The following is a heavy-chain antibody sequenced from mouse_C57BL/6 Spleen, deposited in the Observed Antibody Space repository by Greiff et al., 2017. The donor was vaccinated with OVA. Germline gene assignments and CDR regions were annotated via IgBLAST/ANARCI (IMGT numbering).Heavy chain of an antibody. CDR3: ARQDYGSSNVAMDY. J-gene: IGHJ4*01. CDR2: ISNLAYSL. D-gene: IGHD1-1*01. Sequence: EVQRVESGGGLVQPGGSLKLSCAASGFTFSDYGMAWVRQAPRKGPEWVAFISNLAYSLYYADTVTGRFPISRENAKNTLYLEMSRLRAEDTAMYYCARQDYGSSNVAMDYWGQGASVTVSS. V-gene: IGHV5-15*01. CDR1: GFTFSDYG.